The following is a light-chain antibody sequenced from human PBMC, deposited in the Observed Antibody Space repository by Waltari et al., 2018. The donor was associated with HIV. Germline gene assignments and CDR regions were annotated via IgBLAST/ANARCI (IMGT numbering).Light chain of an antibody. J-gene: IGLJ2*01. CDR3: TSYAGSNNLV. Sequence: QSALTQPPSASGSPGQSVTISCTGKSSDVGGYNYVSWYQQPPGKAPKRMMYEVFKRPSGVPERFSGSRSGNTASLTVSGLQAEDEADYYCTSYAGSNNLVVGGGTKLTVL. CDR1: SSDVGGYNY. V-gene: IGLV2-8*01. CDR2: EVF.